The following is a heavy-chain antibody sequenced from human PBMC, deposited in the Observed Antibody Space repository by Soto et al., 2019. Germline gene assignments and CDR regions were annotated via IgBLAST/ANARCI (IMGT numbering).Heavy chain of an antibody. CDR1: GGTIRSSNYY. J-gene: IGHJ5*02. CDR2: IDYSGST. CDR3: SRRAPEGFDP. V-gene: IGHV4-39*02. Sequence: SETLSLTCTVSGGTIRSSNYYWAWIRQPPGRGLEWIGSIDYSGSTYYNPSLKSRVTISVDTSKNHFSLKLGSVTAADTALYYCSRRAPEGFDPWGQGTLVTVSS.